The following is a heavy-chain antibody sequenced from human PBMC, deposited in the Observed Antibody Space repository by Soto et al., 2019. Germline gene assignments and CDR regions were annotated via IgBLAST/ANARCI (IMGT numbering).Heavy chain of an antibody. D-gene: IGHD6-19*01. V-gene: IGHV1-69*12. Sequence: QVQLVQSGAEVKKPGSSVKVSCKTSGGTFSSYAINWVRQAPGQGLEWMGGIIPIFGTADYAQKFQGRVTITADESTSTAYMELSSLRSEDTAVYYCARAVAGGVYYYYGMDVWGQGTTVTVSS. CDR3: ARAVAGGVYYYYGMDV. CDR1: GGTFSSYA. CDR2: IIPIFGTA. J-gene: IGHJ6*02.